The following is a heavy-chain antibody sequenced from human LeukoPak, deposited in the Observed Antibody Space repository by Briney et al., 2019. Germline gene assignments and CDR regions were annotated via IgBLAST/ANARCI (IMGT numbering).Heavy chain of an antibody. CDR1: GFTFGSCW. J-gene: IGHJ4*02. V-gene: IGHV3-7*01. CDR2: INQDGSQK. CDR3: RCRWDY. Sequence: PGGSPRLSCAASGFTFGSCWMNWVRQTPGKGLEWVANINQDGSQKFYVDSVKGRLTISRDNANNSLYLQMNSLRAEDTAVHYCRCRWDYWGQGTLVTVSS. D-gene: IGHD4-23*01.